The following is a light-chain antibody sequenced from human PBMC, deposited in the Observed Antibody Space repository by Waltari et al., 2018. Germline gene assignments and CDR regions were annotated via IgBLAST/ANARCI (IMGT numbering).Light chain of an antibody. CDR3: QQYGSSPVT. CDR2: AAS. CDR1: QSLSSYF. V-gene: IGKV3-20*01. J-gene: IGKJ5*01. Sequence: DIVLTQSPDTLSLSQGEGPTLSCRASQSLSSYFLAWYQHKPGQGPRLLIYAASSRATGIPGRFSGGKSGTDFILTISRLEPEDFAVYYCQQYGSSPVTFGQGTRLEIK.